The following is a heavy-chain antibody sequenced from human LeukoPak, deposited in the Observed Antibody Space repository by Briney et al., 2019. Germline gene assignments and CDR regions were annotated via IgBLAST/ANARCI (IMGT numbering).Heavy chain of an antibody. Sequence: GGSLRLSCAASGFTFSSYAMSWVRQAPGRGREWGSDISGSGGSTYYADSVKGRFTISRDNSKNTLYLQMSSLRAEDTAVYYCAKGSDFWSGYLSYDYWGKGTLITVSS. J-gene: IGHJ4*02. CDR3: AKGSDFWSGYLSYDY. CDR1: GFTFSSYA. V-gene: IGHV3-23*01. CDR2: ISGSGGST. D-gene: IGHD3-3*01.